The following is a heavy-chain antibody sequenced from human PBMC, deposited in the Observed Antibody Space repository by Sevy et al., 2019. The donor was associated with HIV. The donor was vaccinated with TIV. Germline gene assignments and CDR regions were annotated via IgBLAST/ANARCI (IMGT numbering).Heavy chain of an antibody. V-gene: IGHV1-18*01. CDR1: NYNFFAYG. Sequence: ASVTVSCKASNYNFFAYGFAWVRQAPGQGLEWMGWISGFNGNTNYAQKLRGRVTLTTDSSTSTAYMELRSLTSDDTAVYYCAREVVTPGPDYGMDVWGPGTTVTVSS. D-gene: IGHD3-22*01. CDR2: ISGFNGNT. CDR3: AREVVTPGPDYGMDV. J-gene: IGHJ6*02.